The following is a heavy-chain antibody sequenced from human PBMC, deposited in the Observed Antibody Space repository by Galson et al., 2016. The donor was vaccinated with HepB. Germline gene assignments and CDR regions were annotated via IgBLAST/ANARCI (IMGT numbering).Heavy chain of an antibody. Sequence: SLRLSCAASGFTFSSYGMHWVRQAPGKGLEWVAVIWYDGSNKFYGDSVKGRFTISRDNSKNTLYLQMNSLRAEDTAVYYCATLGGVFDHWGQGTLVTVAS. CDR2: IWYDGSNK. CDR3: ATLGGVFDH. CDR1: GFTFSSYG. D-gene: IGHD3-16*01. J-gene: IGHJ4*02. V-gene: IGHV3-33*01.